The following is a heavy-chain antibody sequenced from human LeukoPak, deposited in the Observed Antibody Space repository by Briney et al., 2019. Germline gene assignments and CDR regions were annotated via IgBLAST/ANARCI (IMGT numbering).Heavy chain of an antibody. CDR1: GYTFTGYY. Sequence: SVKVSCKASGYTFTGYYMHWVRQAPGQGLEWMGGIIPIFGTANYAQKFQGRVTITADESTSTAYMELSSLRSEDTAVYYCARNRRDGYNYSWDYWGQGTLVTVSS. CDR2: IIPIFGTA. V-gene: IGHV1-69*13. CDR3: ARNRRDGYNYSWDY. D-gene: IGHD5-24*01. J-gene: IGHJ4*02.